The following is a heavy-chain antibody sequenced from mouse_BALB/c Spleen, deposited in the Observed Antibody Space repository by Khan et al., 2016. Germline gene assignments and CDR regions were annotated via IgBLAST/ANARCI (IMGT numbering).Heavy chain of an antibody. CDR1: GYTLTDDY. Sequence: VQLQESGTELPRSRASVKLSCKASGYTLTDDYIQWVMQRTGQGIEQIGEILPGSGSTQYNEKFKGKDSRTADTFSSTSDVQLGSRTSENSAVYFCARSYYGYFEMDYWGHEASVTGSS. V-gene: IGHV1-77*01. D-gene: IGHD1-2*01. CDR3: ARSYYGYFEMDY. CDR2: ILPGSGST. J-gene: IGHJ4*01.